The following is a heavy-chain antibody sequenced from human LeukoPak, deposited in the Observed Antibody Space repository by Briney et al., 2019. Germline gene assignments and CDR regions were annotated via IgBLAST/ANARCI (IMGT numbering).Heavy chain of an antibody. Sequence: SETLSLTCTVSGDSISTRNYYWGWIRQAPGKGLEWIGTMYYGATTYYNPSLRSRVTISVDTSKNHFSLEMTSVTAGDTAVYYCARGSTWYYFDYWGQGTLVTVSS. J-gene: IGHJ4*02. CDR3: ARGSTWYYFDY. CDR1: GDSISTRNYY. D-gene: IGHD6-13*01. V-gene: IGHV4-39*07. CDR2: MYYGATT.